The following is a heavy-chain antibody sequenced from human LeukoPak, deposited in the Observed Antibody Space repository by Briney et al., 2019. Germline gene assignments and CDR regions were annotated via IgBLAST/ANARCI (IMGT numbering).Heavy chain of an antibody. CDR1: GVSFSGYY. V-gene: IGHV4-34*01. D-gene: IGHD6-19*01. CDR2: INHSGST. CDR3: ARDPLIAVGGTMNYYGMDV. J-gene: IGHJ6*04. Sequence: SETLSLTCAGYGVSFSGYYWSWLRQPPGKGLEGFGEINHSGSTNYNPSLKSRVTISVDTPKNQFSLKLSSVTAADTAVYYCARDPLIAVGGTMNYYGMDVWGKGTTVTVSS.